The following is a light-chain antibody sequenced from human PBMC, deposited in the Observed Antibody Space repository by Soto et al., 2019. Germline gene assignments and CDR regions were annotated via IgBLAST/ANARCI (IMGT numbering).Light chain of an antibody. CDR2: GAS. CDR3: QQYGSSRTT. CDR1: QSLSSSY. Sequence: EIVLTQSPGTLSLSPGERATLSCRASQSLSSSYLAWYQQKPGQAPRLLIYGASSRATGIPERFSGSGSGTDFTLTIRRLEPEDFAVYYCQQYGSSRTTFGQGTRLEIK. J-gene: IGKJ5*01. V-gene: IGKV3-20*01.